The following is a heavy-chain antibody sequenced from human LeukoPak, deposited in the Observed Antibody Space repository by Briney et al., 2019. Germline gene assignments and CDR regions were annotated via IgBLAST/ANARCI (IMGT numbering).Heavy chain of an antibody. CDR2: LNWNGGNT. Sequence: GGSLRLSCAASGFTFDDYGMSWVRQASGKGLEWVSGLNWNGGNTGYADSVKGRFTISRDNAKNSLYLQMNSLRDEDTALYYCARDRGYSASWYSRSGYYDLWGRGTLVTVPS. D-gene: IGHD6-13*01. V-gene: IGHV3-20*04. J-gene: IGHJ2*01. CDR1: GFTFDDYG. CDR3: ARDRGYSASWYSRSGYYDL.